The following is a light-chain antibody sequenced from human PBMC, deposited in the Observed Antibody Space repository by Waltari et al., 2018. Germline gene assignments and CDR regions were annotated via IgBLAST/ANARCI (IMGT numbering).Light chain of an antibody. CDR3: CSYAGSSTWV. Sequence: QSALTQPASASGSPGQSITIPCTGTSSDVGSYNLVSRYQQHPGKAPKLMIYEGSKRPSGVSNRFSGSKSGNTASLTISGLQAEDEADYYCCSYAGSSTWVFGGGTKLTVL. CDR1: SSDVGSYNL. CDR2: EGS. V-gene: IGLV2-23*01. J-gene: IGLJ2*01.